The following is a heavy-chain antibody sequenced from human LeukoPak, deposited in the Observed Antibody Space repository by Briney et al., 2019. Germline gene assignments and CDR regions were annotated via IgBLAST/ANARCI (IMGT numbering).Heavy chain of an antibody. D-gene: IGHD3-22*01. CDR1: GYTFTSYY. Sequence: ASVKVSCKASGYTFTSYYMHWVRQAPGQGLEWMGIINPSGGSTSYAQKFQGRVTMTRDTSTSTVYMELSSLRSEDTAVYYCARVATMIVVVTPIDAFDIWGPGTMVTVSS. V-gene: IGHV1-46*01. CDR3: ARVATMIVVVTPIDAFDI. CDR2: INPSGGST. J-gene: IGHJ3*02.